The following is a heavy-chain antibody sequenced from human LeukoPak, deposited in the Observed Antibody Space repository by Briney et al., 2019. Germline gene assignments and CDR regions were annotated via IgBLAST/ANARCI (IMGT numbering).Heavy chain of an antibody. CDR2: INPNSGGT. CDR1: GYTFTGYY. D-gene: IGHD5-12*01. Sequence: ASVKVSCKASGYTFTGYYMHWVRQAPGQGLEWMGWINPNSGGTNYAQKFQGRVTMTRDTSISTAYMELSRLRSDDTAVYYCARSPRVSGYDSVPLYYFDYWGQGTLVTVSS. J-gene: IGHJ4*02. V-gene: IGHV1-2*02. CDR3: ARSPRVSGYDSVPLYYFDY.